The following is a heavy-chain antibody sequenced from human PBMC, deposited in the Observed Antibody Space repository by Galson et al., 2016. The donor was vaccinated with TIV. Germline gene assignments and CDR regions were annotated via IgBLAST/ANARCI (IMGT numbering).Heavy chain of an antibody. CDR1: GFTFSSYG. J-gene: IGHJ3*02. CDR2: IWYDGINK. V-gene: IGHV3-33*01. CDR3: ARDRLWELRPPAAFDI. Sequence: SLRLSCAASGFTFSSYGIHWVRQAPGKGLEWVAIIWYDGINKYYADSVNGRFTISRDNSKNTVYLQMNSLRAEDTALYYCARDRLWELRPPAAFDIWGQGTKVIVSS. D-gene: IGHD1-26*01.